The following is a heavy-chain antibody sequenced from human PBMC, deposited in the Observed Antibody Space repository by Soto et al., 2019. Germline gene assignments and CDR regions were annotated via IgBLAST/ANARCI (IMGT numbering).Heavy chain of an antibody. D-gene: IGHD6-19*01. J-gene: IGHJ5*02. CDR1: GFTFSSYN. Sequence: PGGSLRLSCAASGFTFSSYNMNWFRQAPGKGLEWVSGISSSSSFLYYTDSVKGRFTIPRDNAKNSLFLQMNSLRAEDTAVYYCAKDLKVPGPIPWGQGTLVTVS. CDR3: AKDLKVPGPIP. CDR2: ISSSSSFL. V-gene: IGHV3-21*01.